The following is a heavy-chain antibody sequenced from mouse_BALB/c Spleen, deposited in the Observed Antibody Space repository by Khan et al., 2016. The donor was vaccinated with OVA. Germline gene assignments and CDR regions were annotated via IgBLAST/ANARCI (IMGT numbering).Heavy chain of an antibody. V-gene: IGHV3-2*02. Sequence: EVQLQESGPGLVKPSQSLSLTCTVTGYSITSDYAWNWIRQFPGNKLEWMGYISYIGSTSYIPSLKSRISITRDTSKTQFFLQFNSVPTEDPATYYCARGRAYWGQGTLVTVSA. CDR1: GYSITSDYA. D-gene: IGHD3-3*01. CDR3: ARGRAY. CDR2: ISYIGST. J-gene: IGHJ3*01.